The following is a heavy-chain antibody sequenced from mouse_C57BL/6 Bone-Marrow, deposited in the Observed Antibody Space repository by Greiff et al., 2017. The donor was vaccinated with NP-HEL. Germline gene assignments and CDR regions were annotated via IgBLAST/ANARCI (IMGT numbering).Heavy chain of an antibody. CDR3: ARRGLPLYWYFDV. CDR2: IYPRSGNT. V-gene: IGHV1-81*01. CDR1: GYTFTSYG. D-gene: IGHD2-2*01. J-gene: IGHJ1*03. Sequence: QVQLKQSGAELARPGASVKLSCKASGYTFTSYGISWVKRRTGQGLEWIGEIYPRSGNTYYNEKFKGKATLTADKSSSTAYMELRSLTSEDSAVYFCARRGLPLYWYFDVWGTGTTVTVSS.